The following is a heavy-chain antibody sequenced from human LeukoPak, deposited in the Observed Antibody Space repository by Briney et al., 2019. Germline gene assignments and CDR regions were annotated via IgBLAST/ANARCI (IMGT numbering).Heavy chain of an antibody. J-gene: IGHJ4*02. Sequence: PSETLSLTCTVPGGSISSGSYHWSWIRQPAVKGLEWIGRIYTSGSTNYNPSLKSRVTISVDTSKNQFSLKLSSVTAADTAVYYCARSGGSSWYFDYWGQGTLVTVSS. CDR3: ARSGGSSWYFDY. CDR2: IYTSGST. CDR1: GGSISSGSYH. V-gene: IGHV4-61*02. D-gene: IGHD6-13*01.